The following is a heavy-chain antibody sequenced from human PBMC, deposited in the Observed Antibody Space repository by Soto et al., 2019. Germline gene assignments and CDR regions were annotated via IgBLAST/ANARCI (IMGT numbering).Heavy chain of an antibody. V-gene: IGHV1-69*13. Sequence: SVKVSCKASGGTFSNSAISWVRQAPGQGLEWMGGIMPIFRTPDYAQKFQGRVTITADESTSTAYMELSGLRSDDTAVYYCARKKDRLQLGGNYYYILDVGGQGTTVTVS. D-gene: IGHD5-12*01. CDR3: ARKKDRLQLGGNYYYILDV. J-gene: IGHJ6*02. CDR1: GGTFSNSA. CDR2: IMPIFRTP.